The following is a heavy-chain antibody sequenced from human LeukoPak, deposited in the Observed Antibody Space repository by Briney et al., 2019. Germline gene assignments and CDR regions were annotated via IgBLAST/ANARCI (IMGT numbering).Heavy chain of an antibody. V-gene: IGHV1-69*01. J-gene: IGHJ6*02. CDR1: GGTFSSYA. D-gene: IGHD5-24*01. CDR3: ARIRDGYNSYFFYGMDI. CDR2: IIALFGTA. Sequence: SVKVSCKASGGTFSSYAISWVRQAPGQGLEWMGGIIALFGTANYAQKFQGRLTITADESTSTAYMELSSLRSEDTAVYYCARIRDGYNSYFFYGMDIWGQGTTVTVSS.